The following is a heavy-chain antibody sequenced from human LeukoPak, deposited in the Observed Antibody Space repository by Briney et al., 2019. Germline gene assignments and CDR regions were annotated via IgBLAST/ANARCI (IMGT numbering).Heavy chain of an antibody. CDR2: ISSSGNTI. V-gene: IGHV3-48*03. J-gene: IGHJ4*02. D-gene: IGHD1-1*01. CDR3: ARDVGMTSDY. Sequence: PGGSLRLSCVTSGFTFNSYEMNWVRQAPGKGLEWVSYISSSGNTIYYAHSVKGRFTISRDNARNSLYLQMNNLRAEDTAVYYCARDVGMTSDYWGQGTLVTVSP. CDR1: GFTFNSYE.